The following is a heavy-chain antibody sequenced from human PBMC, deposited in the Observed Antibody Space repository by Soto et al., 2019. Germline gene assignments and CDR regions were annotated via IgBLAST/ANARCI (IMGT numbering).Heavy chain of an antibody. CDR1: GLTFCNYA. V-gene: IGHV3-23*01. Sequence: GGSLRLSCAASGLTFCNYAMSWVRQAPGKGLEWVSAIGGSGGSTCYTDSVKGRFTISRDNSKNTLYLQMNSLRAEDTAVYYCAKDPLYYDILTGRNNWFDPWGQGTLVTVSS. D-gene: IGHD3-9*01. CDR2: IGGSGGST. CDR3: AKDPLYYDILTGRNNWFDP. J-gene: IGHJ5*02.